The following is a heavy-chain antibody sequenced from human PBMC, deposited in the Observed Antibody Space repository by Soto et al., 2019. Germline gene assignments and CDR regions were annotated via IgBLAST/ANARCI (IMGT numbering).Heavy chain of an antibody. CDR1: GYNFNNYE. Sequence: QVQLLQSGAEVKKPGASVKISCKASGYNFNNYEINWVRQAPAQGLEWMGWMKGYSGNPLYAQNFQGRLTLTRDTSTNTAYLQLTIPAYQDTAIYFSARRRGASSYGLDYWGQGTLVTVSS. CDR3: ARRRGASSYGLDY. V-gene: IGHV1-8*01. J-gene: IGHJ4*02. D-gene: IGHD1-26*01. CDR2: MKGYSGNP.